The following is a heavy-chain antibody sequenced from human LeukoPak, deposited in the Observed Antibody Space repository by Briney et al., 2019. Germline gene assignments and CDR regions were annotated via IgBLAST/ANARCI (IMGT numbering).Heavy chain of an antibody. D-gene: IGHD6-13*01. J-gene: IGHJ4*02. V-gene: IGHV3-11*03. CDR3: ARSNGYSSSWYYFVY. Sequence: GGSLRLSCAASGFSFSDHYMSWIRQAPGKGLEWVSYISSSRSFTNYADSVKGRFTISRDTAKNSLYLQMNSLRAEDTAVYYCARSNGYSSSWYYFVYWGQGTLVIVSS. CDR2: ISSSRSFT. CDR1: GFSFSDHY.